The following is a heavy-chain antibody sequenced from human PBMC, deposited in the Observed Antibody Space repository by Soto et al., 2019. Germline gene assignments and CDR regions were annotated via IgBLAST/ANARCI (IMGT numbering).Heavy chain of an antibody. Sequence: EVQLVESGGGLVQPGRSLRLSCVASGFTFDDYAMHWVRQAPGKGLEWVSGIHRNSANIDYADSVEGRFTISRDNAQNSLYLQMNSLIPEDTALYYCAKGLPVFYYGVDVWGQGTTVTVSS. CDR3: AKGLPVFYYGVDV. D-gene: IGHD4-17*01. CDR1: GFTFDDYA. CDR2: IHRNSANI. J-gene: IGHJ6*02. V-gene: IGHV3-9*01.